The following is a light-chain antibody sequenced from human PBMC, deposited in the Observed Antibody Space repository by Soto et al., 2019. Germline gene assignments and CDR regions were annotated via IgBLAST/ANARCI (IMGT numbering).Light chain of an antibody. Sequence: QSVLTQPASVSGSPGQSITISCTATSRDIGGYNFVSWYQQHPGKAPKLMIYDVSNRPSGVSDRFSGSKSGDTASLTISGLQAEDEADYYCSSDTSDSALRVFGTGTKLTVL. V-gene: IGLV2-14*03. CDR2: DVS. CDR3: SSDTSDSALRV. CDR1: SRDIGGYNF. J-gene: IGLJ1*01.